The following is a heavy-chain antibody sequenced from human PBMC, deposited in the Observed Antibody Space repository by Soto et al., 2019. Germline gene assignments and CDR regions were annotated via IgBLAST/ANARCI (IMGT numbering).Heavy chain of an antibody. V-gene: IGHV5-51*01. CDR3: ARRTYTSGWRHYFDY. Sequence: EVQLVQSGAEVKKPGESLKIPCQGSGYSFSSYWIGWVRQMPGKGLEWMAFIDPHSNTRYSPSFEGQITISADKSISTAYLQWSSLKASDTAIYYCARRTYTSGWRHYFDYWGQGTLVTVSS. D-gene: IGHD6-19*01. CDR1: GYSFSSYW. J-gene: IGHJ4*02. CDR2: IDPHSNT.